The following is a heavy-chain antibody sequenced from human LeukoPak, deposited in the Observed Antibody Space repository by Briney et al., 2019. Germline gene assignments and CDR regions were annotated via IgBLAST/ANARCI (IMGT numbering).Heavy chain of an antibody. CDR2: IIPIFGTA. D-gene: IGHD3-10*01. CDR3: ASTVEYGSGSYYTFDY. Sequence: SVKVSCKASGGTFSSYAISWVRQAPGQGLEWMGGIIPIFGTANYAQKFQGRVTITADESTSTAYMELSSLRSEDTAVYYCASTVEYGSGSYYTFDYWGQGTLVTVSS. J-gene: IGHJ4*02. CDR1: GGTFSSYA. V-gene: IGHV1-69*13.